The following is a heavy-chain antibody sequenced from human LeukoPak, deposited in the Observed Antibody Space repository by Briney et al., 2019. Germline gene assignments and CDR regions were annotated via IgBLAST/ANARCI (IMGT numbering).Heavy chain of an antibody. Sequence: ETLSLTCAVYGGSFSGYYWSWIRQPPGKGLEWIGEINHSGSTNYNPSLKSRVTISVDTSKNQFSLKLSSVTAADTAVYYCAKNLYCGGGSCYPSALGMDVWGQGTTVTVSS. D-gene: IGHD2-15*01. J-gene: IGHJ6*02. V-gene: IGHV4-34*01. CDR3: AKNLYCGGGSCYPSALGMDV. CDR1: GGSFSGYY. CDR2: INHSGST.